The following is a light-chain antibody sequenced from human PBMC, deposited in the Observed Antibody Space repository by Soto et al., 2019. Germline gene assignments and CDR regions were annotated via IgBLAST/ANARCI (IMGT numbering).Light chain of an antibody. CDR1: SSDVGSYNL. V-gene: IGLV2-14*02. J-gene: IGLJ1*01. Sequence: QSALTQPASVSGSPGQSITISCTGTSSDVGSYNLVSWYQQHPGKAPKLMIYEGSKRPSGVSNRFSGSKSGNTASLTISGLQAEDEADYYCISYTGSSTSYVLGSGTKLTVL. CDR2: EGS. CDR3: ISYTGSSTSYV.